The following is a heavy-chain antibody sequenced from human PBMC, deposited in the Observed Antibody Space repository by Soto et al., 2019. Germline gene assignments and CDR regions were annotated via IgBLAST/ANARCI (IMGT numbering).Heavy chain of an antibody. D-gene: IGHD3-10*01. V-gene: IGHV3-30-3*01. J-gene: IGHJ3*01. CDR3: ATIAVVRGVTYDAFDF. CDR2: ISYDGTNN. CDR1: GFTFSAYA. Sequence: GGSLRLSCAASGFTFSAYAMHWVRQAPGKGLEWVAVISYDGTNNYYADSVKGRFTISRDNSKNTLFLQMNSLRSEDTAVYYCATIAVVRGVTYDAFDFWGQGTMVTVSS.